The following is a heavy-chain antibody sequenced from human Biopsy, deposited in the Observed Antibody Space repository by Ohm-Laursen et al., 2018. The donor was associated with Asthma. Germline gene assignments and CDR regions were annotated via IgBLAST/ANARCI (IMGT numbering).Heavy chain of an antibody. D-gene: IGHD5-18*01. V-gene: IGHV3-43D*04. CDR1: GFRFDDYA. Sequence: SLRLSCSASGFRFDDYAMVWVRQPPGKGLQWVALISWDAGRTHYADSVKGRFTVSRDNSKNSLYLQMNSLKPEDSGLYYCSKALVPTGLTSWFDPWGQGTLVTVSS. CDR2: ISWDAGRT. J-gene: IGHJ5*02. CDR3: SKALVPTGLTSWFDP.